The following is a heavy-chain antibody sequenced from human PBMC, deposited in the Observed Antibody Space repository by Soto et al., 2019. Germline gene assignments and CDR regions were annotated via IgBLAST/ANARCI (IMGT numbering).Heavy chain of an antibody. CDR3: ARLGVADYDILTGYRGGYYYYYGMDV. V-gene: IGHV4-59*01. CDR1: GGSISSYY. J-gene: IGHJ6*02. D-gene: IGHD3-9*01. CDR2: IYYSGST. Sequence: SETLSLTCTVSGGSISSYYWSWIRQPPGKGLEWVGYIYYSGSTNYNPSLKSRVTISVDTSKNQFSLKLSSVTAADTAVYYCARLGVADYDILTGYRGGYYYYYGMDVWGQGTTVTV.